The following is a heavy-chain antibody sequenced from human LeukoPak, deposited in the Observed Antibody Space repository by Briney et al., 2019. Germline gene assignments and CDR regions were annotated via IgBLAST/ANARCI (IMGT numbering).Heavy chain of an antibody. CDR1: GFTFGDYA. D-gene: IGHD3-22*01. Sequence: PGGSLRLSCTASGFTFGDYAMSWVRQAPGKGLEWVGFIRSKAYGGTTEYAASVKGRFTISRDDSKSIAYLQMNSLKTEDTAVYYCTRVSDSSGYCSGYYYYGMDVWGQGTTVTVSS. V-gene: IGHV3-49*04. CDR2: IRSKAYGGTT. J-gene: IGHJ6*02. CDR3: TRVSDSSGYCSGYYYYGMDV.